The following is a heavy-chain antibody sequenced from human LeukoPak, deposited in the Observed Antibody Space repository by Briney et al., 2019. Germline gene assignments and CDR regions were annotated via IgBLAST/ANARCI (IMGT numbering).Heavy chain of an antibody. V-gene: IGHV3-11*04. Sequence: GGSLRLSCAASGFTFSDYYMSWIRQAPGKGLEWVSYISSSGSTIYYADSVKGRFTISRDNAKNSLYLQMNSLRAEDTAVYYCARDYQITMVRGAVYYGMDVWGQGTTVTVSS. CDR3: ARDYQITMVRGAVYYGMDV. CDR1: GFTFSDYY. D-gene: IGHD3-10*01. CDR2: ISSSGSTI. J-gene: IGHJ6*02.